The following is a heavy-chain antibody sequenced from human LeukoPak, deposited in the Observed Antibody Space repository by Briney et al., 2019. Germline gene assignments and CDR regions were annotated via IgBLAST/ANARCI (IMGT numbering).Heavy chain of an antibody. D-gene: IGHD3-10*01. CDR2: ISSSSSTI. V-gene: IGHV3-48*02. CDR1: GFTFSNYS. CDR3: ERDDHMARGVWAVYYYYCMDV. J-gene: IGHJ6*02. Sequence: PGGSLRLSCLASGFTFSNYSMNWLRQAPGKGLEWVSYISSSSSTIYYADSVKGRFTISRDNAKNSLYLQMNSLRDEDTAVYYCERDDHMARGVWAVYYYYCMDVWGQGTTVTVSS.